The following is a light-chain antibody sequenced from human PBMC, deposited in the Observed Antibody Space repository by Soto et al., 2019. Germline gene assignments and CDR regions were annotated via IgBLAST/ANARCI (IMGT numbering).Light chain of an antibody. CDR3: QQYYSWPS. CDR1: QRVSPN. Sequence: EIVMMGAPATLSLSPGESATLSCRASQRVSPNVAWYHQRPGQAPRLLIYGASTRATGIPGRFSGSGSGTEFTLTISSLESEDFAVYYCQQYYSWPSFGQGTRLEI. CDR2: GAS. V-gene: IGKV3-15*01. J-gene: IGKJ5*01.